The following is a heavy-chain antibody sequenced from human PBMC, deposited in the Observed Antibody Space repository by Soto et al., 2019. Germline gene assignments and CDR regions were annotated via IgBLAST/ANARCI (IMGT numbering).Heavy chain of an antibody. CDR1: AGTFSSYA. Sequence: QVQLVQSGAEVKKPGSSVKVSCKASAGTFSSYAISWERQATGQGIEWMGGMIPIFGTANYAQKFQGRVTITGAESTSTAYMELSSPRSEDTAVYYCARARDPFLEWLPFDAWGQGTLVTVSS. CDR2: MIPIFGTA. V-gene: IGHV1-69*12. J-gene: IGHJ4*02. CDR3: ARARDPFLEWLPFDA. D-gene: IGHD3-3*02.